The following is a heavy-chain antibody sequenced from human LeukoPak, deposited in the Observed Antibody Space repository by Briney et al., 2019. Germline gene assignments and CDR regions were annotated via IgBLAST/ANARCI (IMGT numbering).Heavy chain of an antibody. Sequence: GGSLRLSCAASGLTFNSYEMNWVRQAPGKGLEWVAYINSRASTIYYADSVKGRFTISRDNAKNSLYLQMNSLRGEDTAVYYCARDSAFDYWGQGTLVTVSS. D-gene: IGHD6-25*01. J-gene: IGHJ4*02. CDR2: INSRASTI. CDR1: GLTFNSYE. CDR3: ARDSAFDY. V-gene: IGHV3-48*03.